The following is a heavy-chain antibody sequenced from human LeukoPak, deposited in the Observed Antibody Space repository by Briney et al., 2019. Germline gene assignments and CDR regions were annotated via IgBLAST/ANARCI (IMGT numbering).Heavy chain of an antibody. CDR3: ARGGSGRLGY. Sequence: SETLSLTCTVSGGSISSYYWSWIRQPPGKGLKWIGYIYYSGSTNYNPSLKSRVTISVDTSKNQFSLKLSSVTAADTAVYYCARGGSGRLGYWGQGTLVTVSS. D-gene: IGHD3-10*01. CDR1: GGSISSYY. V-gene: IGHV4-59*08. J-gene: IGHJ4*02. CDR2: IYYSGST.